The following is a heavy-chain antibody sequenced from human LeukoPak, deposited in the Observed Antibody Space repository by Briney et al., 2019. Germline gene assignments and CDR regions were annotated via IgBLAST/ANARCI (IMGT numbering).Heavy chain of an antibody. J-gene: IGHJ4*02. CDR1: GFTFSSYW. CDR2: ISSDGTTT. D-gene: IGHD3-9*01. CDR3: ANVRYFDWYYFDH. Sequence: GGSLRLSCVVSGFTFSSYWMHWVRQAPGKGLVWVSGISSDGTTTTYADSVKGRFTVSRDNSKNTLYLQMNSLRAGDTAVYYCANVRYFDWYYFDHWGQGALVTVSS. V-gene: IGHV3-74*01.